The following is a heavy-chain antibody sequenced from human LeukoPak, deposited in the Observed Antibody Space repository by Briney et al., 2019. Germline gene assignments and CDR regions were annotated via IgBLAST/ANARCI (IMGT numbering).Heavy chain of an antibody. CDR1: GGSISSYY. CDR2: IYYGGST. V-gene: IGHV4-59*01. D-gene: IGHD3-10*01. Sequence: PSETLSLTCTVSGGSISSYYWSWIRQPPGKGLEWIGSIYYGGSTNYNPSLKSRVTISEDTSKNQFYLKLSSVTVADTAVYSCASGGYYGSGAFHIWGQGTMVTVSS. J-gene: IGHJ3*02. CDR3: ASGGYYGSGAFHI.